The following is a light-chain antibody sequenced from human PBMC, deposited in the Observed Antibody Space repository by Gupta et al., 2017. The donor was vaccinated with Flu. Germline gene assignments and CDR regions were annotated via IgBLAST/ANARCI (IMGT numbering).Light chain of an antibody. Sequence: TIPCSGTGSDVGGDNWFDLYQQPQAKARNLMIYDVSNRPAWVSNRFSGSKAGNTASLTISGRKAEDEADYYCSSYTSSSLVIFGGGTKLTVL. CDR2: DVS. CDR3: SSYTSSSLVI. V-gene: IGLV2-14*03. CDR1: GSDVGGDNW. J-gene: IGLJ2*01.